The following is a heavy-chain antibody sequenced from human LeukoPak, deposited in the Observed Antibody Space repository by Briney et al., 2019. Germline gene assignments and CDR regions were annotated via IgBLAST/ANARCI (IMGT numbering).Heavy chain of an antibody. CDR3: AKDRGDSSGYYDY. J-gene: IGHJ4*02. V-gene: IGHV3-23*01. CDR1: GFTFSSYA. Sequence: GGSLRLPCAASGFTFSSYAMSWVRQAPGKGLEWVSAISGSGGSTYYADSVKGRFTISRDNSKNTLYLQMNSLRAEDTAVYYCAKDRGDSSGYYDYWGQGTLVTVSS. CDR2: ISGSGGST. D-gene: IGHD3-22*01.